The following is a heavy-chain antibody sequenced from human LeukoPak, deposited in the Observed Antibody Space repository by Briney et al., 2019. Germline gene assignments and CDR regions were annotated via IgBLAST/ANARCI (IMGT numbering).Heavy chain of an antibody. Sequence: ASVKVSCKASGYTFNSYGITWVRQAPGQGLEWLGWISADNGNTNYAQKLQDRVTMNMDTSTSTAYMELRSLRSDDTALYYCAKWLYGSGSYRRGYFDYWGQGTLVTVSS. J-gene: IGHJ4*02. CDR3: AKWLYGSGSYRRGYFDY. D-gene: IGHD3-10*01. CDR1: GYTFNSYG. CDR2: ISADNGNT. V-gene: IGHV1-18*01.